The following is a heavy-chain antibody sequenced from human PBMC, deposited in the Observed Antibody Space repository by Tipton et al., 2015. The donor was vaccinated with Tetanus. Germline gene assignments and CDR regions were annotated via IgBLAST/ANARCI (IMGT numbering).Heavy chain of an antibody. V-gene: IGHV3-30*03. J-gene: IGHJ3*01. D-gene: IGHD2-8*02. CDR2: VSFDGRNT. Sequence: SLRLSCAASGFTFSTYGMHWVRQAPGQGLEWVAIVSFDGRNTYYADSVKGRFTISKDNSKSTLYLQMNSLRSEDTGIYYCARLVSNAFDVWGQGTVVTVSS. CDR1: GFTFSTYG. CDR3: ARLVSNAFDV.